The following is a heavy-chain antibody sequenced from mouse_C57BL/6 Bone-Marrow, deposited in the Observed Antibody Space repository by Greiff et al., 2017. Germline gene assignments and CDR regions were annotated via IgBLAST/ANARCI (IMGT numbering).Heavy chain of an antibody. CDR3: ARAAYYGYGGAWCAD. CDR2: IDPSDSYT. V-gene: IGHV1-69*01. J-gene: IGHJ3*01. CDR1: GYTFTSYW. D-gene: IGHD2-2*01. Sequence: QVQLQQPGAELVMPGASVKLSCKASGYTFTSYWMHWVKQRPGQGLEWIGEIDPSDSYTNYNQKFKGKSTLTVDKSSSTAYMQLSSLTSDDTTVYYCARAAYYGYGGAWCADWGQGTLVTVSA.